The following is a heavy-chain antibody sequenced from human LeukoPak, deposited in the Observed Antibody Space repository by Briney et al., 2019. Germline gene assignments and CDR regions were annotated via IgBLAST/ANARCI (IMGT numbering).Heavy chain of an antibody. CDR1: GYSFTSYW. D-gene: IGHD2-2*02. V-gene: IGHV5-51*01. CDR2: IYPGDSDT. Sequence: GESLKISCKGSGYSFTSYWIGWVRQMPGKGLEWMGIIYPGDSDTRYSPSFQGQVTISADKSISTAYLQWSSLKASDTAMYYCARSLGYCSSTSCYRTDFDYWDQGTLVTVSS. J-gene: IGHJ4*02. CDR3: ARSLGYCSSTSCYRTDFDY.